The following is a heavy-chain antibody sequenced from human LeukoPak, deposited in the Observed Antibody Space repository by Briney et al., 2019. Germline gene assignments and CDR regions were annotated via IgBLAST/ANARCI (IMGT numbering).Heavy chain of an antibody. CDR2: MNPNSGNT. J-gene: IGHJ5*01. CDR3: ARLSPWIGS. CDR1: GYTFTSYG. Sequence: ASVKVSCRASGYTFTSYGINWVRQAPGQGLEWMGWMNPNSGNTGYAQKFQGRVTMTRNTSINTAYMELSSLKSEDTAVYYCARLSPWIGSWGQGTLVTVSS. V-gene: IGHV1-8*02.